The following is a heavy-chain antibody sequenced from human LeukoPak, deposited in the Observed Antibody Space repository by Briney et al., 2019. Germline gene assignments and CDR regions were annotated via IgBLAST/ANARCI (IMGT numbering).Heavy chain of an antibody. Sequence: PGGSLRLSCAASGLTVNNYAMSWVRQAPGRGLEWVSGISGSGDSTYYADSVKGQFTISRDNSKNTLYLQMNSLRAEDTAVYYCARGRYCSRTSCYIDYWGQGTLVTVSS. J-gene: IGHJ4*02. D-gene: IGHD2-2*02. CDR1: GLTVNNYA. V-gene: IGHV3-23*01. CDR2: ISGSGDST. CDR3: ARGRYCSRTSCYIDY.